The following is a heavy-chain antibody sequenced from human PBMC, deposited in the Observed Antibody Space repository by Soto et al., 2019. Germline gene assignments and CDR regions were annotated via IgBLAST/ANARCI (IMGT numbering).Heavy chain of an antibody. V-gene: IGHV3-23*01. J-gene: IGHJ4*02. CDR1: GFTFRGDA. CDR3: ARSEMTYNWND. D-gene: IGHD1-20*01. Sequence: GGSLRLSCVASGFTFRGDAMSWVRQAPGKGLEWVSSISGSGQMTHYADSVKGRFTISRDNSKNTLYLQMKSLRAEDTAVYYCARSEMTYNWNDWGQGTLVTVSS. CDR2: ISGSGQMT.